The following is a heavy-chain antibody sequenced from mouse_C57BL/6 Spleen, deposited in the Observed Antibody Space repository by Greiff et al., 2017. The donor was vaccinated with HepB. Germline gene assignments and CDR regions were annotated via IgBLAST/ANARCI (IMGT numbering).Heavy chain of an antibody. CDR2: INPNYGTT. J-gene: IGHJ1*03. CDR1: GYSFTDYN. CDR3: ARCGDYDGYWYFDV. V-gene: IGHV1-39*01. Sequence: EVQLQQSGPELVKPGASVKISCKASGYSFTDYNMNWVKQSNGKSLEWIGVINPNYGTTSYNQKFKGKATLTVDQSSSTAYMQLKSLASEDSAVYYCARCGDYDGYWYFDVWGTGTTVTVSS. D-gene: IGHD2-4*01.